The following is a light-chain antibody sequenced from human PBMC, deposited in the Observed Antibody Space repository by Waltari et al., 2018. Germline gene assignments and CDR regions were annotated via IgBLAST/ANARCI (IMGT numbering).Light chain of an antibody. CDR1: ENVSKW. V-gene: IGKV1-5*03. J-gene: IGKJ2*01. Sequence: DIQMTQSPSTLSASVGDSVLITCRASENVSKWLAWYQQKPGKAPKLLVYKASTLRSGVPSRFSGSGSGTEFSLTISSLQPDDFATYYCQQSYTYSYTFGQGTKLEIK. CDR3: QQSYTYSYT. CDR2: KAS.